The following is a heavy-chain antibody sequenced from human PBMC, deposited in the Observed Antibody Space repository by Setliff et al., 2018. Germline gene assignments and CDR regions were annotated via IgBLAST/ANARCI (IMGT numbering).Heavy chain of an antibody. V-gene: IGHV4-61*09. D-gene: IGHD3-3*01. CDR3: ARLSGFLYIDV. CDR1: GDSISSRRNY. Sequence: PSETLSLTCTVSGDSISSRRNYWGWFRQPAGKGLEWIGHIYTSWSTNYNPSLKSRVTISVDTSKNQFSLKLSSVTAADTAVYYCARLSGFLYIDVWGKGTTVTVSS. J-gene: IGHJ6*03. CDR2: IYTSWST.